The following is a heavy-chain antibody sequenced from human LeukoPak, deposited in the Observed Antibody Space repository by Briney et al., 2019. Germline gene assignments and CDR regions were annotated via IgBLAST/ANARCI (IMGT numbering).Heavy chain of an antibody. D-gene: IGHD2-2*01. Sequence: EASVKVSCKASGGTFSSYAISWVRQAPGQGLEWMGGIIPIFGTANYAQKFQGRVTITADESTSTAYMELSSLRSEDTAVYYCASPPAAARVTRAFDIWGKGQWSPSLQ. CDR3: ASPPAAARVTRAFDI. CDR1: GGTFSSYA. V-gene: IGHV1-69*13. CDR2: IIPIFGTA. J-gene: IGHJ3*02.